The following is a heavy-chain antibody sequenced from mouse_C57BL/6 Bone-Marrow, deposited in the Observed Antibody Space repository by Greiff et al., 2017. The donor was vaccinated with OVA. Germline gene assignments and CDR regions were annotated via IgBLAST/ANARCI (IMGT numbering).Heavy chain of an antibody. J-gene: IGHJ1*03. Sequence: EVQVVESGGGLVQPGGSLSLSCAASGFTFTDYYMSWVRQPPGKALEGLGFIRNKANGYTTEYSVSVKGRFTISRDNSQSILYLQMNALRAEDSATYYCARPVLLRPGSYWYFDVWGTGTTVTVSS. D-gene: IGHD1-1*01. CDR3: ARPVLLRPGSYWYFDV. V-gene: IGHV7-3*01. CDR1: GFTFTDYY. CDR2: IRNKANGYTT.